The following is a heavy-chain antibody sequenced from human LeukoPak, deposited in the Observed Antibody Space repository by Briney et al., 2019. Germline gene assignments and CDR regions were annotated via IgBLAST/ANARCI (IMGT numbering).Heavy chain of an antibody. V-gene: IGHV3-74*01. CDR1: GFTLSLAW. Sequence: PGGSLRLSCATSGFTLSLAWMHWVRQAPGKGLEWVSRIKYDGSYTNCADSVKGRFTISRDNARNTLSLHMISLRAEDTAVYFCVRDGDAYNFDFWGQGVLVTVPS. D-gene: IGHD5-24*01. CDR2: IKYDGSYT. CDR3: VRDGDAYNFDF. J-gene: IGHJ4*02.